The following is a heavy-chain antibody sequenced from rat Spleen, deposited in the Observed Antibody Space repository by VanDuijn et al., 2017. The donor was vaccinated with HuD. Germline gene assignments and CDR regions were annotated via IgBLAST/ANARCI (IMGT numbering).Heavy chain of an antibody. V-gene: IGHV5-25*01. Sequence: EVQLVESGGGLVQPGRSLKLSCAASGFTFSNYDMAWVRQAPTKGLEWVASISTSGGSTYYRDSVKGRCTVSRDNAKSTLYLQMDSLRSEDTATYYCARPPVRLQYFDYWGQGVMVTVSS. D-gene: IGHD3-2*01. J-gene: IGHJ2*01. CDR3: ARPPVRLQYFDY. CDR1: GFTFSNYD. CDR2: ISTSGGST.